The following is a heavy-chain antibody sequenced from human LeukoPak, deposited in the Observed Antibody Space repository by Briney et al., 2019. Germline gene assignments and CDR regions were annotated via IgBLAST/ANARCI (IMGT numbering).Heavy chain of an antibody. Sequence: GGSLRLSCVGSGFTFRSHAMSWVRQAPEKGLEFVSGIYENGGTTYYADSVKGRFTISRDNSKNTLYLQMNSLRAEDTAVYYCAKDGGYVSGFDYWGQGTLVTASS. D-gene: IGHD5-12*01. J-gene: IGHJ4*02. V-gene: IGHV3-23*01. CDR3: AKDGGYVSGFDY. CDR2: IYENGGTT. CDR1: GFTFRSHA.